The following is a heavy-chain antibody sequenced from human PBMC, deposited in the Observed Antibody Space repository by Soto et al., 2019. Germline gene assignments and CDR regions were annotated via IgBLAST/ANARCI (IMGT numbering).Heavy chain of an antibody. D-gene: IGHD3-22*01. CDR1: GGPISTTTYY. CDR3: ARYYDTSNRPYFHH. Sequence: TLSLTCTVSGGPISTTTYYWAWIRQPPGKGLEWVGTVYYSGTTYYNPSLKTRLTISVDTSKNQFSLKLNSVTAADTAFYYCARYYDTSNRPYFHHWGQGTLVTVSS. CDR2: VYYSGTT. J-gene: IGHJ1*01. V-gene: IGHV4-39*01.